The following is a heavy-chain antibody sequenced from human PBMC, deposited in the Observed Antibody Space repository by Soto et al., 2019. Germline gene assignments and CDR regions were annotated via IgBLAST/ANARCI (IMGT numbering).Heavy chain of an antibody. CDR3: ARDHGVGEAAPNYFYYGMDV. V-gene: IGHV1-69*01. Sequence: QVQLVQSGAEVKKPGSSVKVSCKASGGTFSSNAITWVRQAPGQGLEWMGGIIPVFGTANYAQKFQGRVTITADESTSTAYMELSSLRSEDTAVYYCARDHGVGEAAPNYFYYGMDVWGQGTTVTVSS. CDR1: GGTFSSNA. J-gene: IGHJ6*02. D-gene: IGHD6-13*01. CDR2: IIPVFGTA.